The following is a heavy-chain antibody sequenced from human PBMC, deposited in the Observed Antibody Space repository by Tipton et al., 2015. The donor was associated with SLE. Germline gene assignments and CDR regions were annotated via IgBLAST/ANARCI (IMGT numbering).Heavy chain of an antibody. D-gene: IGHD2-2*01. CDR3: ARGVGYCSSTSCYVDAFDI. V-gene: IGHV4-61*02. J-gene: IGHJ3*02. CDR2: IYTSGST. CDR1: GGSISSGSYY. Sequence: LRLSCTVSGGSISSGSYYWSWIRQPAGKGLGWIGRIYTSGSTNYNPSLKSRVTITTDESTSTAYMELSSLRSEDTAVYYCARGVGYCSSTSCYVDAFDIWGQGTMVTVSS.